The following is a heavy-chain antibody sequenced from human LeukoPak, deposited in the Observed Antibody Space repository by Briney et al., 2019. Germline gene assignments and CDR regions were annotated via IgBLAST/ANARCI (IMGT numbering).Heavy chain of an antibody. D-gene: IGHD4-11*01. V-gene: IGHV3-9*01. Sequence: GGSLRLSCAASGFTFDDYAMHWVRQAPGKGLEWVSGISWNSGSIDYADSVKGRFTISRDNAKNSLYLQMNSLRTEDTALYYCAKGAHSGNYAPFDYWGQGTLVTVSS. CDR2: ISWNSGSI. CDR1: GFTFDDYA. CDR3: AKGAHSGNYAPFDY. J-gene: IGHJ4*02.